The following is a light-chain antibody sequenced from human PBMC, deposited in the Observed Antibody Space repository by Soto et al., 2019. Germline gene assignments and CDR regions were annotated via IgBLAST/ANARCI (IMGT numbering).Light chain of an antibody. Sequence: QSVLTQPPSVSAAPGQKVTISCSGSDSNIGRYFVSWYQQFPGTAPKLLIYDNDKRPSGIPDRFSGSKSGASATLGITGLQTGDEADYYCGTWDSSLSGYVFGTGTKVTVL. CDR3: GTWDSSLSGYV. CDR2: DND. CDR1: DSNIGRYF. V-gene: IGLV1-51*01. J-gene: IGLJ1*01.